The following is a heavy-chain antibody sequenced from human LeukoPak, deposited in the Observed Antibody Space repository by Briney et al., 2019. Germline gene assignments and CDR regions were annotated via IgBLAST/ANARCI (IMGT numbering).Heavy chain of an antibody. Sequence: SETLSLTCTVSGGSISSYYWSWIRQPAGKGLEWIGRIYTSGSTNYNPSLKGRVTMSVDTSKNQFSLKLSSVTAADTDVYYCARDRPDWDYDSSGKGPLDPWGQGTLVTVSS. CDR2: IYTSGST. V-gene: IGHV4-4*07. J-gene: IGHJ5*02. CDR3: ARDRPDWDYDSSGKGPLDP. D-gene: IGHD3-22*01. CDR1: GGSISSYY.